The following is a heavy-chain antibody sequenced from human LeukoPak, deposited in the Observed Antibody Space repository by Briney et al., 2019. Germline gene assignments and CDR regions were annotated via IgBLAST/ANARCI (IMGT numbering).Heavy chain of an antibody. D-gene: IGHD3-3*01. CDR2: ISSDGSIK. J-gene: IGHJ4*02. Sequence: PGGSLRLSCAASGFTFSNCAMHWVRQAPGKGLEWVAVISSDGSIKVYADSVKGRFTLSRDNSINTADLQMNSLRAEDTAVYYCVKEYHSRGFGAYFDYWGQGTLVTVSS. V-gene: IGHV3-30*04. CDR1: GFTFSNCA. CDR3: VKEYHSRGFGAYFDY.